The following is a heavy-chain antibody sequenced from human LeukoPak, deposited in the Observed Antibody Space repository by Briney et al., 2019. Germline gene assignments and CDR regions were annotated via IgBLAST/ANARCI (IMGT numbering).Heavy chain of an antibody. D-gene: IGHD2-2*01. Sequence: PSQTLSLTCTVSGGSISSGDYYWSWLRQPPGTGLEWIGYINYSGSTFHYNPSLKSRVTISVDTSKNQFSLRLNSVTVADSAVYCCASTNCSSARCYGANWFDPWGQGTLVTVSS. CDR2: INYSGST. CDR3: ASTNCSSARCYGANWFDP. CDR1: GGSISSGDYY. J-gene: IGHJ5*02. V-gene: IGHV4-30-4*01.